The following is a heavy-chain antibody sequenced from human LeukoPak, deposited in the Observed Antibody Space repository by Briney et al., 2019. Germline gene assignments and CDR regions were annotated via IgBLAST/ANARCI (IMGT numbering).Heavy chain of an antibody. CDR3: ARAYSGYSSRGFDY. CDR1: GFTLTSYG. D-gene: IGHD5-12*01. CDR2: IWYDGSNK. J-gene: IGHJ4*02. V-gene: IGHV3-33*01. Sequence: QPGRSLRLSCEVSGFTLTSYGMHWVRQAPGKGLEWVADIWYDGSNKYYADSVKGRFTISRDNSKNTVFLQMTSLRADDTAVYYCARAYSGYSSRGFDYWGQGTLVSVSS.